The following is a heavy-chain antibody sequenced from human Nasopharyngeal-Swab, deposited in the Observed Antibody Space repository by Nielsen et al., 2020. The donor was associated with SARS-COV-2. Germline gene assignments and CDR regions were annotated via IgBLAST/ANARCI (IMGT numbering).Heavy chain of an antibody. CDR3: ARMYYDFWSGYYEVYNWVDP. J-gene: IGHJ5*02. V-gene: IGHV4-39*01. CDR2: IYYSGST. Sequence: WIRQPPGKGLEWIGSIYYSGSTYYNPSLKSRVTISVDTSKNQFSLKLSSVTAADTAVYYCARMYYDFWSGYYEVYNWVDPWGQGTLVTVSS. D-gene: IGHD3-3*01.